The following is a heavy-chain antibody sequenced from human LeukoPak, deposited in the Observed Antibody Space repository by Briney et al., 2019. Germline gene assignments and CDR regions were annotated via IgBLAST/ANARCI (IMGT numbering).Heavy chain of an antibody. J-gene: IGHJ5*02. Sequence: ASVKVSDTASGYTSGYFFTTYPIHWVRQAPGQGLEWMVVINPRGDATIYAQKFQGRVTMTSDSSTTTVYMELSSLKSEDTGLYYCARKWSSRDWFDPWGQGTLVTVSS. CDR3: ARKWSSRDWFDP. V-gene: IGHV1-46*01. CDR1: GYTSGYFFTTYP. CDR2: INPRGDAT. D-gene: IGHD2-8*01.